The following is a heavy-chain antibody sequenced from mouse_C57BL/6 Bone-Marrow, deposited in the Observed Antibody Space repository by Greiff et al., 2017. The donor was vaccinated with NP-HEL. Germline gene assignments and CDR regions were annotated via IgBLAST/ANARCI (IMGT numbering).Heavy chain of an antibody. CDR2: LDPETGGT. CDR3: TRDTTVVDYFDY. J-gene: IGHJ2*01. CDR1: GYTFTDYE. D-gene: IGHD1-1*01. Sequence: VQLQQSGAELVRPGASVTLSCKASGYTFTDYEMHWVKQTPVHGLEWIGALDPETGGTAYNQKFKGKAILTADKSSSTAYMELRSLESEDSAVYYCTRDTTVVDYFDYWGQGTTLTVSS. V-gene: IGHV1-15*01.